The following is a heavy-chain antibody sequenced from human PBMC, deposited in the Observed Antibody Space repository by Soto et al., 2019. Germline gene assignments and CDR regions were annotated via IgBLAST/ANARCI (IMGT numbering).Heavy chain of an antibody. D-gene: IGHD3-3*01. CDR2: INAGNGNT. Sequence: GASVKVSCKASGYTFTSYAMHWVRQAPGQRLEWMGWINAGNGNTKYSQKLQGRVTITADESTSTSYMELNSLRSDDTAVYYCAADPEWLFNFDYWGPGTLVTSPQ. J-gene: IGHJ4*02. CDR3: AADPEWLFNFDY. V-gene: IGHV1-3*01. CDR1: GYTFTSYA.